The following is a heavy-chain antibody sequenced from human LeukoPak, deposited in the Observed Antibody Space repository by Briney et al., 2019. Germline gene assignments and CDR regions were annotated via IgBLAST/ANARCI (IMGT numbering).Heavy chain of an antibody. CDR2: IYYSGNT. V-gene: IGHV4-59*07. CDR1: SRPISHYY. D-gene: IGHD3-22*01. Sequence: SDTQSLMCTVSSRPISHYYWSWTRDPPGKGLVWIGYIYYSGNTNYNPSLKSRVTMSVDTSKNQFSLKLNSVTAADTAVYYCARFEKFYDSGAHYLDYWGQGAMVTVAS. CDR3: ARFEKFYDSGAHYLDY. J-gene: IGHJ4*02.